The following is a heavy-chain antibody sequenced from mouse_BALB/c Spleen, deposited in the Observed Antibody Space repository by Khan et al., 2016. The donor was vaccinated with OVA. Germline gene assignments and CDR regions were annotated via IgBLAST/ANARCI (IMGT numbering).Heavy chain of an antibody. Sequence: EVQLVESGPGLVKPSQSLSLTCTVTGYSITSDYAWNWIRQFPGNKLEWMGYISYSGSTSYNPSLKSRISITRDTSKNQFFLQLNSVTTEDTATYCCARYYDYDYYAMDYWGQGTSVTVSS. D-gene: IGHD2-4*01. CDR3: ARYYDYDYYAMDY. CDR1: GYSITSDYA. CDR2: ISYSGST. V-gene: IGHV3-2*02. J-gene: IGHJ4*01.